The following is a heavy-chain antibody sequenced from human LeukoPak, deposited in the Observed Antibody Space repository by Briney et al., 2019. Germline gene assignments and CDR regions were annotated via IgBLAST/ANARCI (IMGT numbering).Heavy chain of an antibody. D-gene: IGHD3-9*01. CDR3: ARILTGWAFDI. CDR1: GGSISSSY. Sequence: PSETLSLTCTVSGGSISSSYWTWIRQPPGKGLEWIGYIYYSGSTNYNPSLKSRVTISVDTSKNQFSLRLSSVTAADTAVYYCARILTGWAFDIWGQGTMVTVSS. CDR2: IYYSGST. V-gene: IGHV4-59*08. J-gene: IGHJ3*02.